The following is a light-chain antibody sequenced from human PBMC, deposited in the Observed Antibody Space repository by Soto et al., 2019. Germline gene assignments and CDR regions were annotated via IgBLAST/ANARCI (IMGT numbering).Light chain of an antibody. CDR3: SSYTSTSTRV. J-gene: IGLJ1*01. V-gene: IGLV2-14*02. CDR1: SSDVGNYDL. CDR2: EVT. Sequence: QSVLTQPASVSGSPGQSITISCTGTSSDVGNYDLVSWYQQLPGKAPKLLIYEVTNRPSGASNRFSGSKSGNTASLTISGLQAEDEADYYCSSYTSTSTRVFGTGTKVTV.